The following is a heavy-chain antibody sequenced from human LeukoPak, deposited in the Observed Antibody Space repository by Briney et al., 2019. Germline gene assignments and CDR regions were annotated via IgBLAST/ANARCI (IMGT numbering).Heavy chain of an antibody. CDR3: ARDRYGDYYYGMDV. Sequence: GGSLRLSCAASGFSFSTYAMHWVRQAPGKGLEWVAVISHDGSNKYYADSVKGRFTISRDNAKNPLYLQMNSLRAEDTAVYYCARDRYGDYYYGMDVWGQGTTVTVSS. CDR1: GFSFSTYA. CDR2: ISHDGSNK. J-gene: IGHJ6*02. D-gene: IGHD4-17*01. V-gene: IGHV3-30-3*01.